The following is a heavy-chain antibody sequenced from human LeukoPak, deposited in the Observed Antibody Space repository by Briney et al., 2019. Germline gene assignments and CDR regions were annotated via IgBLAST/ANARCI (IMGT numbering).Heavy chain of an antibody. Sequence: PGGSLRLSCAASGFTFSSYAMSWVRQAPGKGLEWVSAISGSGGTTYYADSVKVRFTISRDNSKNTLYLQMNSLRAEDTAVYYCAKGYYYDSSGYYWPIDYWGQGTLVTVSS. CDR1: GFTFSSYA. CDR2: ISGSGGTT. D-gene: IGHD3-22*01. J-gene: IGHJ4*02. CDR3: AKGYYYDSSGYYWPIDY. V-gene: IGHV3-23*01.